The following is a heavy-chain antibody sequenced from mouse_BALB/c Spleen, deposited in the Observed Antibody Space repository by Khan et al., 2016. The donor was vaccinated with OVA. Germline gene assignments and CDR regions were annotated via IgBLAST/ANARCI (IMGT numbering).Heavy chain of an antibody. CDR1: GFNIKDYY. J-gene: IGHJ3*01. Sequence: EMQLQQAGAELVRSGASVKLSCTGSGFNIKDYYMHWVKQRPEQGLEWIGWIDPENGDTEYAPQFQDKAIMTADTSSNTAYLQISRMTSEDTAVYYCNTGDGYSAWFAYWGQGTLVTVSA. V-gene: IGHV14-4*02. CDR2: IDPENGDT. CDR3: NTGDGYSAWFAY. D-gene: IGHD2-3*01.